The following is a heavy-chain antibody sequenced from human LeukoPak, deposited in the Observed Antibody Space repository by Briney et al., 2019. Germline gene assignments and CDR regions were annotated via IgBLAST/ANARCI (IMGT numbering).Heavy chain of an antibody. J-gene: IGHJ6*02. D-gene: IGHD6-13*01. V-gene: IGHV1-18*01. CDR3: ARDGIAAPGTGYFYYFGLDV. CDR1: GYTLTTYG. CDR2: ISGYNGNT. Sequence: GASVKVSCKAFGYTLTTYGITWVRQAPGQGLEWMGWISGYNGNTNFAQNFQGRVTMTTDTSTSTAYMELRSLRSDDTAVYYCARDGIAAPGTGYFYYFGLDVWGQGTTVTVSS.